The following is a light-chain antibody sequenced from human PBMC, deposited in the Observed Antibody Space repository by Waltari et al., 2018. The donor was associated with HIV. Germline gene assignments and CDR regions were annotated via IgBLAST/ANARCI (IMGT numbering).Light chain of an antibody. CDR1: ALPKQY. CDR2: KDS. CDR3: HSADISGTHRV. J-gene: IGLJ3*02. V-gene: IGLV3-25*03. Sequence: SYELTQPPSVSVSPGQTARITCSGDALPKQYAHWYQQKPAQAPVVVIYKDSERPSRIPERFSGSSSGTTVTLTISGVQAEDEADYYCHSADISGTHRVFGGGTKLTVL.